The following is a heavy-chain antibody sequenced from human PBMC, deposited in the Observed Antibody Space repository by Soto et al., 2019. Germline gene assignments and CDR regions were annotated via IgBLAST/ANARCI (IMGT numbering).Heavy chain of an antibody. CDR3: ARDYASYGDYRRYFDY. V-gene: IGHV4-4*02. Sequence: SETLSLTCAVSGGSISSSNWWSWVRQPPGKGLEWIGEIYHSGSTNYNPSLKSRVTISVDKSKNQFSLKLSSVTAADTAVYYCARDYASYGDYRRYFDYWGQGTLVTVSS. CDR1: GGSISSSNW. J-gene: IGHJ4*02. CDR2: IYHSGST. D-gene: IGHD4-17*01.